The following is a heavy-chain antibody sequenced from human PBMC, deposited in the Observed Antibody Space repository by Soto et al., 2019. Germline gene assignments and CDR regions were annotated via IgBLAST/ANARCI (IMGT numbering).Heavy chain of an antibody. V-gene: IGHV3-21*01. CDR2: ISSSSSYI. J-gene: IGHJ6*02. Sequence: EVQLVESGGGLVKPGGSLRLSCAASGFTFSSYSMNWVRQAPGKGLEWVSSISSSSSYIYYADSVKGRFTISRDNAKNSLYLQMHSLSAEDTAVYYCARDRVIEGATTHYYYGMDVWGQGTTVTVSS. D-gene: IGHD1-26*01. CDR1: GFTFSSYS. CDR3: ARDRVIEGATTHYYYGMDV.